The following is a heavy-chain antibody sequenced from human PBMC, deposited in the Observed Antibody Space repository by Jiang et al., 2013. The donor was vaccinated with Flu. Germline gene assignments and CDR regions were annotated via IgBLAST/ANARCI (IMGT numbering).Heavy chain of an antibody. CDR3: ARVSGNCSAGSCYFDNWFDP. J-gene: IGHJ5*02. D-gene: IGHD2-15*01. CDR1: GDSISSNNW. CDR2: IYHSGTT. Sequence: PGLVKPSGTLSLTCAVSGDSISSNNWWSWVRQPPGKGLEWIGEIYHSGTTNYKPSLKSRVTISVDKSKNQFSLNLSSVTAADTAVYYCARVSGNCSAGSCYFDNWFDPWGQGPLVTVSS. V-gene: IGHV4-4*02.